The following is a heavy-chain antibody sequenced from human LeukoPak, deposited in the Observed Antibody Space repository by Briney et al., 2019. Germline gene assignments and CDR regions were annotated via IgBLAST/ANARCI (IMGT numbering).Heavy chain of an antibody. CDR2: ICCSGSTI. D-gene: IGHD3-16*01. Sequence: GGSLRLSCAVSGFTFTDYYMSWIRQAEGKGLEWVSYICCSGSTIYYADSVKGRFTISRDNAKNSLYSQMNSLRAEDTAVYYCARDLGTPSAYWGQGTLVTVSS. CDR1: GFTFTDYY. V-gene: IGHV3-11*04. CDR3: ARDLGTPSAY. J-gene: IGHJ4*02.